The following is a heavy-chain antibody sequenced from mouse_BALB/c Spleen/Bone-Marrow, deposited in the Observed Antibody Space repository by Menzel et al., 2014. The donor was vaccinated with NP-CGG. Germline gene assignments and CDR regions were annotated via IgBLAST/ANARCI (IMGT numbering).Heavy chain of an antibody. J-gene: IGHJ2*01. CDR3: TREGTYDGYSGHFDY. CDR1: GYSFTSYT. D-gene: IGHD2-3*01. Sequence: SGAELARPGASVKMSCKASGYSFTSYTMHWVKQRPGQGLEWIAYINPRNTYSDYNQKFKDRATVTADKSSSTAYMQLSSLTSEDSAVYYCTREGTYDGYSGHFDYWGQGTTLTVSS. CDR2: INPRNTYS. V-gene: IGHV1-4*01.